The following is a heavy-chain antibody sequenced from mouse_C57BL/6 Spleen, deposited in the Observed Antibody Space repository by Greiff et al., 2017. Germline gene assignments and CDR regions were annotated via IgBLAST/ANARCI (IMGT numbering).Heavy chain of an antibody. CDR2: IDPANGNT. D-gene: IGHD2-5*01. CDR1: GFTIKNTY. CDR3: AISDSNPSWFAY. V-gene: IGHV14-3*01. Sequence: EVQLQQSVAELVRPGASVKLSCTASGFTIKNTYMHWVKQRPEQGLEWIGRIDPANGNTKYAPKFQGKATITADTSSNTAYLQLSSLTSEDPAIYYCAISDSNPSWFAYWGQGTLVTVSA. J-gene: IGHJ3*01.